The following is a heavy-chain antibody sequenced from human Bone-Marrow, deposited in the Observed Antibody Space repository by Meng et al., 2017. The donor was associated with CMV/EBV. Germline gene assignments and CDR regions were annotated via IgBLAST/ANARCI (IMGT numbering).Heavy chain of an antibody. J-gene: IGHJ4*02. CDR1: GGTFSSYT. CDR3: ASSPGGGYYCSGYSG. V-gene: IGHV1-69*02. D-gene: IGHD3-10*01. Sequence: SVKVSCKASGGTFSSYTISWVRQAPGQGLEWMGRIIPILGIANYAQKFQGRVTITADKSTSTAYMELSSLRSEDTAVYYGASSPGGGYYCSGYSGWAQGTLVTVSS. CDR2: IIPILGIA.